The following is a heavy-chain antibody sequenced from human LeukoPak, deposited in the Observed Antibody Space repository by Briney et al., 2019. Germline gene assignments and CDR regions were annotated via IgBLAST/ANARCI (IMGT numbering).Heavy chain of an antibody. J-gene: IGHJ4*02. D-gene: IGHD5-12*01. CDR2: IRYDGSNK. CDR1: RFTFSSYG. Sequence: GGSLRLSCAASRFTFSSYGMHWVRQAPGKGLEWVAFIRYDGSNKYYADSVKGRFTISRDNSKNTLYLQMNSLRAEDTAVYYCAKDSPGYSGYDYFDYWGQGTLVTVSS. CDR3: AKDSPGYSGYDYFDY. V-gene: IGHV3-30*02.